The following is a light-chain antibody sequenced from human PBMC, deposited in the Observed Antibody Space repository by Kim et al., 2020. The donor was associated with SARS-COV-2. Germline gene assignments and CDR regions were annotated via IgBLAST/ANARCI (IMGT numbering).Light chain of an antibody. CDR3: QAWDSSTVV. V-gene: IGLV3-1*01. J-gene: IGLJ2*01. CDR1: KLGDKY. Sequence: SVSPGQTASLTCSGDKLGDKYGCWYQQKPGQSPVLVIYQDSKRPSGIPELFSGCNSGNTDTLTISGAQAMDEADYYGQAWDSSTVVFGGGTQLTVL. CDR2: QDS.